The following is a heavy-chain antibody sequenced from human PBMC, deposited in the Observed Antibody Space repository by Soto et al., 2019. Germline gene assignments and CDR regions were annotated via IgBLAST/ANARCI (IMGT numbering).Heavy chain of an antibody. V-gene: IGHV3-30-3*01. CDR2: TSYDGSNK. CDR1: GFTFSSYA. CDR3: ARDWETSATGLIDS. J-gene: IGHJ4*02. Sequence: PGGSLRLSCVASGFTFSSYALHWVRQAPGKGLEWVAVTSYDGSNKYYADSVEGRFTIPRDNSKNTLYLQTSSLTTEDTAMYYCARDWETSATGLIDSWGQGTLVTVSS. D-gene: IGHD3-9*01.